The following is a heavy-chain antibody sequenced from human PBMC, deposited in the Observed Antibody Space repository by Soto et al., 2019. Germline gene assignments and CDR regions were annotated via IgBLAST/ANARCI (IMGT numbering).Heavy chain of an antibody. J-gene: IGHJ3*02. D-gene: IGHD3-10*01. CDR2: IIPILGIA. V-gene: IGHV1-69*02. CDR1: GGTFSSYT. Sequence: SVKVSCKASGGTFSSYTISWVRQAPGQGLEWMGRIIPILGIANYAQKFQGRVTITADKSTSTAYMELSSLRSEGTAVYYCASQIRVSAFDIWGQGTMVTVSS. CDR3: ASQIRVSAFDI.